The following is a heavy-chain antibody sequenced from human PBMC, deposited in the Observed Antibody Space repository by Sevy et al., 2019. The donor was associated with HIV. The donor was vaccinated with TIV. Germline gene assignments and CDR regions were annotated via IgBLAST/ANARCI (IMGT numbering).Heavy chain of an antibody. CDR3: ASLDSGWSSRPFDY. CDR1: GYSISSGYY. CDR2: IYHSGST. V-gene: IGHV4-38-2*01. D-gene: IGHD6-19*01. J-gene: IGHJ4*02. Sequence: SETLSLTCAVSGYSISSGYYWGWIRQPPGKGLEWIGSIYHSGSTYYNPSLKSRVTISVDTSKNQFSLRLSSVTAADTAVYYCASLDSGWSSRPFDYWGQGTLVTVSS.